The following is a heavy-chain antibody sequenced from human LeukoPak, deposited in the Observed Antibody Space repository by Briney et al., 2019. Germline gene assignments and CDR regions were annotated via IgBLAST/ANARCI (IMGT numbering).Heavy chain of an antibody. CDR1: GGTFSSYA. D-gene: IGHD3-22*01. CDR3: ARDYYDSSGYIPNGAFDI. V-gene: IGHV1-69*13. CDR2: IIPIFGTS. Sequence: GASVKVSCEASGGTFSSYAISWVRQAPGQGLEWMGGIIPIFGTSNYAQKFQGRVTITADESTSTAYMELSSMRSEDTAVYYCARDYYDSSGYIPNGAFDIWGQGTMVTVSS. J-gene: IGHJ3*02.